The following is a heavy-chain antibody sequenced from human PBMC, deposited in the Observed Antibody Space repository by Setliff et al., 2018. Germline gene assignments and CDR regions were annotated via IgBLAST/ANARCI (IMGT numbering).Heavy chain of an antibody. V-gene: IGHV4-39*07. D-gene: IGHD3-3*01. Sequence: SETLSLTCTVSGDSISSSSSYWGWIRQPPGKGLGWIGEINHSGSTNYNPSLKSRVTISVDTSKNQFSLKLSSVTAADTATYYCARAGPTVTFFRVLVISWWDPWGQGSLVTVSS. CDR1: GDSISSSSSY. CDR3: ARAGPTVTFFRVLVISWWDP. J-gene: IGHJ5*02. CDR2: INHSGST.